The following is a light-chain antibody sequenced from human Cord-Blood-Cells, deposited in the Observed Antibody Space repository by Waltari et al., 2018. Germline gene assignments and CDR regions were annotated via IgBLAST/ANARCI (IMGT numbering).Light chain of an antibody. Sequence: DLELTQSPSSLFASVGDRVTITCRASQSISSYLNWYQQKPWKAPKLLIYAASSLQSGVPSRFSGSGSGTDFALTISSLQPEDFATYYCQLSYSTPSFGGGTKVEIK. CDR2: AAS. CDR3: QLSYSTPS. CDR1: QSISSY. V-gene: IGKV1-39*01. J-gene: IGKJ4*01.